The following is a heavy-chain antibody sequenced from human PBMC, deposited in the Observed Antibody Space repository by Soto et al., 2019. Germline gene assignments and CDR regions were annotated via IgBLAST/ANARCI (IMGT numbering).Heavy chain of an antibody. CDR3: AREGAGSYWFDP. CDR2: IHNNGAT. Sequence: SETLSLTCTISGGSISSGGYYWSWIRQRPEKGLEWLGYIHNNGATYYNPSLSGRVTISADTSKTRYSLSVYSVTAADTAVYYCAREGAGSYWFDPWGQGLLVTVSS. J-gene: IGHJ5*02. CDR1: GGSISSGGYY. V-gene: IGHV4-31*03. D-gene: IGHD3-10*01.